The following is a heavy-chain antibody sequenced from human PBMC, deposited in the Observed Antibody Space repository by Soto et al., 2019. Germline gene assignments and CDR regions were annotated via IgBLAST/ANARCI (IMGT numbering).Heavy chain of an antibody. Sequence: SETLSLTCTVSGRSMSGYYWSWIRQPAGERLEWIGRIYTSGTTDFNPSLKGRVTMSVDTSKNQFSLKLTSVTAADTALYYCAREDYYDTGYYVVWDQGTQVTVSS. J-gene: IGHJ4*02. D-gene: IGHD3-9*01. V-gene: IGHV4-4*07. CDR3: AREDYYDTGYYVV. CDR2: IYTSGTT. CDR1: GRSMSGYY.